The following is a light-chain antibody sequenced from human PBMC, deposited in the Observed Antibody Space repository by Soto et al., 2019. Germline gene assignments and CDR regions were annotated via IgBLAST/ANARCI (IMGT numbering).Light chain of an antibody. CDR3: QQYGSSWT. CDR2: GAS. CDR1: QSVSSN. Sequence: EGVMTQSPADPSVSPGERATLSCRASQSVSSNLAWYQQKPGQAPRLLIHGASNRATGIPDRFSGSGSGTDFTLTISSLEPEDFAVYYCQQYGSSWTFGQGTKVDIK. V-gene: IGKV3D-15*01. J-gene: IGKJ1*01.